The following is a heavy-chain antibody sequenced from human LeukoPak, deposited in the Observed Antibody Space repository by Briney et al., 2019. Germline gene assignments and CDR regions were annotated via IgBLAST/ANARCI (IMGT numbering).Heavy chain of an antibody. D-gene: IGHD2-2*01. CDR1: GFAFSSYG. CDR2: ISSSGSTI. Sequence: GGSLRLSCAASGFAFSSYGMSWIRQAPGKGLEWVSYISSSGSTIYYADSVKGRFTISRDNAKNSLYLQMNSLRAEDTAVYYCAREGDIVVVPAAIDAFDIWGQGTMVTVSS. V-gene: IGHV3-11*01. CDR3: AREGDIVVVPAAIDAFDI. J-gene: IGHJ3*02.